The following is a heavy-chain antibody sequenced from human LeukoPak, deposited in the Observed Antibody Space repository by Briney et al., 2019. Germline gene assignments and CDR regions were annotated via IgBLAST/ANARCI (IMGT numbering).Heavy chain of an antibody. CDR3: AKPPNAAVAGMVVDYYYYMDV. D-gene: IGHD6-19*01. CDR2: ISGSGGST. V-gene: IGHV3-23*01. Sequence: PGGSLRLSCAASGFTFSSYAMSWVRQAPGKGLEWVSAISGSGGSTYYADSVKGRFTISRDNSKNTLYLQMNSLRDEDTAGYYCAKPPNAAVAGMVVDYYYYMDVWGKGTTVTVSS. CDR1: GFTFSSYA. J-gene: IGHJ6*03.